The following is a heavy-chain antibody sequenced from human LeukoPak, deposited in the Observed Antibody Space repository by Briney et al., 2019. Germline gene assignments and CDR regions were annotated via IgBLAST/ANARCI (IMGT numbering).Heavy chain of an antibody. D-gene: IGHD6-13*01. CDR2: INPSGGST. V-gene: IGHV1-46*01. CDR1: GYTFTSYY. CDR3: ARVRAAATDAFDI. Sequence: ASVKVSCKASGYTFTSYYIHWVRQAPGQGLEWMGIINPSGGSTNYAQKFQGRVTMTRDTSTSTVYMELSSLRSEDTAVYYCARVRAAATDAFDIWGQGTMVTVSS. J-gene: IGHJ3*02.